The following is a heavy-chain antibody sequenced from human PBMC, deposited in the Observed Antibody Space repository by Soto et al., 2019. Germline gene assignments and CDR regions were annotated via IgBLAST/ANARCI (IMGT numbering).Heavy chain of an antibody. CDR2: IYHSGST. D-gene: IGHD2-2*01. CDR3: ARGPEYCSSTSCDAFDI. V-gene: IGHV4-4*02. J-gene: IGHJ3*02. CDR1: SGSISSSNW. Sequence: TLSLTCAVSSGSISSSNWWSWVRQPPGKGLEWIGEIYHSGSTNYNPSLKSRVTISVDKSKNQFSLKLSSVTAADTAVYYCARGPEYCSSTSCDAFDIWGQGTMVTVSS.